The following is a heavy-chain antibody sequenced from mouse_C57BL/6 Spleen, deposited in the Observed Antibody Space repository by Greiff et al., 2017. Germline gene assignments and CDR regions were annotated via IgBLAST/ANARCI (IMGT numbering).Heavy chain of an antibody. D-gene: IGHD2-3*01. CDR1: GFTFSSYG. CDR3: ARRDGYYILFDY. Sequence: EVKLVESGGDLVKPGGSLKLSCAASGFTFSSYGMSWVRQTPDKRLEWVATISSGGSYTYYPDSVKGRFTISRDNAKNTLYLQMSSLKSEDTAMYYCARRDGYYILFDYWGQGTTLTVSS. CDR2: ISSGGSYT. V-gene: IGHV5-6*02. J-gene: IGHJ2*01.